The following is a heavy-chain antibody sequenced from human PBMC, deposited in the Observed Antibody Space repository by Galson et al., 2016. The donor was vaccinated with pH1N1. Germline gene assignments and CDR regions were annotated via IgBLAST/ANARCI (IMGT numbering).Heavy chain of an antibody. Sequence: SVKVSCKASGDNFNFFAISWVRQAPGQGLEWLGGIIPVLGTPTYAQRFQGRVTITADRSTTTDYLELSSLTSEDTAVYYCAGMGSIETLFDDWGQGTLLSVSP. CDR2: IIPVLGTP. CDR1: GDNFNFFA. J-gene: IGHJ4*02. CDR3: AGMGSIETLFDD. D-gene: IGHD3-16*01. V-gene: IGHV1-69*10.